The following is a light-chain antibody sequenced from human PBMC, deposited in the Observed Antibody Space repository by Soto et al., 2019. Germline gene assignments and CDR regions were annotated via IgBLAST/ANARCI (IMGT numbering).Light chain of an antibody. J-gene: IGLJ1*01. CDR2: DVS. Sequence: QSALTQPASVSGSPGQSITISCTGTSSDVGGYNYVSWYQQDPGKAPKVMIYDVSNRPSGVSHRFSASKSGNTASLTISGLQADDEADYCWSSYSSSSTYVFGTGTKLTVL. CDR1: SSDVGGYNY. CDR3: SSYSSSSTYV. V-gene: IGLV2-14*01.